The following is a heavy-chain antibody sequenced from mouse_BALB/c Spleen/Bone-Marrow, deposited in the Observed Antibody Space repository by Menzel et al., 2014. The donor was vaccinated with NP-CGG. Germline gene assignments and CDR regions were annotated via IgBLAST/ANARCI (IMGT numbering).Heavy chain of an antibody. CDR3: AREDYGSSPDY. D-gene: IGHD1-1*01. CDR1: GYAFTSYN. V-gene: IGHV1S135*01. CDR2: IDPYNGGT. Sequence: LVESGPELVKPGASVKVSCRASGYAFTSYNMYWVKQSHGKSLEWIGYIDPYNGGTSYNQKFKGKATLTVDKSSSTAYMHLNSLTSENSAVYYCAREDYGSSPDYWGQGTTLTVSS. J-gene: IGHJ2*01.